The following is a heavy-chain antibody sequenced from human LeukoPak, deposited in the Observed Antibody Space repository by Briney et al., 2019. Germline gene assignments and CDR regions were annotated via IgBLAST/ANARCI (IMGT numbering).Heavy chain of an antibody. J-gene: IGHJ5*02. CDR2: MYYSGTT. CDR1: GGSITSYY. V-gene: IGHV4-59*01. CDR3: ARHEYWFDP. Sequence: SETLSLTCTVSGGSITSYYRSWIRQSPGKGLEWIGFMYYSGTTNYNPSLKSRVTISLGMSKNQFSLKLSSVTAADTAVYYCARHEYWFDPWGQGTLVTVSS.